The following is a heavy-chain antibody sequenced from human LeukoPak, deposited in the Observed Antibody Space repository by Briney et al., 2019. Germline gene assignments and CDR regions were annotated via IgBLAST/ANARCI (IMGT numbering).Heavy chain of an antibody. CDR3: ARTGTPYYYYMDV. CDR2: IKQDGSEK. D-gene: IGHD1-1*01. CDR1: GFTFSSYW. Sequence: GGSLRLSCAASGFTFSSYWMSWVRQAPGKGLEWVANIKQDGSEKYYVDSVKGRFTISRDNAKNSLYLQMNSLRAEDTAVYYCARTGTPYYYYMDVWGKGTTVTVSS. J-gene: IGHJ6*03. V-gene: IGHV3-7*01.